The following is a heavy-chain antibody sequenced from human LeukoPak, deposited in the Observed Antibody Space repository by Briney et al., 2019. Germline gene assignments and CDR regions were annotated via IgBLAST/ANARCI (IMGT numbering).Heavy chain of an antibody. CDR1: GGSISSSSYY. V-gene: IGHV4-39*07. CDR2: IYYSGST. CDR3: ARSPGLFLEEPYY. Sequence: SETLSLTCTVSGGSISSSSYYWGWMRQPPGKGLEWIVSIYYSGSTYYNPSLKSRVTISVDTSKNQFSLKLSDVTAADTAVYYCARSPGLFLEEPYYWGQGTLVTVSS. D-gene: IGHD2-21*01. J-gene: IGHJ4*02.